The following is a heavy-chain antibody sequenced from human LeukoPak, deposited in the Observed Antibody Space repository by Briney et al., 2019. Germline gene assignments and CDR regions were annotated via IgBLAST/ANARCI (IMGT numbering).Heavy chain of an antibody. CDR3: ARLFRDHRGYFDY. CDR2: IYYSGNT. V-gene: IGHV4-59*08. J-gene: IGHJ4*02. CDR1: GGSVSTYL. D-gene: IGHD3-16*02. Sequence: SETLSLTCTVSGGSVSTYLWTWIRQPPGKGLEWIGYIYYSGNTRYNPSLKSRVTISVDTSKNQLSLKLSSATAADTAVYYCARLFRDHRGYFDYWGQGTLVTVSS.